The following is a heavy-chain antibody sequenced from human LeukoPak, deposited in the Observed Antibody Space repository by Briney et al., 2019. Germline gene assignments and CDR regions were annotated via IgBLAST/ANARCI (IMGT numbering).Heavy chain of an antibody. CDR2: IKSKADGGTT. CDR1: GFTFNNAW. Sequence: GGSLRLSCAASGFTFNNAWMSWVRQAPGKGLEWVGRIKSKADGGTTDYAAPVEGRFTISRDDSKNTMYLQMNGLKTEDTAVYYCTTGALGLWGQGTLGTVSS. CDR3: TTGALGL. J-gene: IGHJ4*02. D-gene: IGHD1-26*01. V-gene: IGHV3-15*01.